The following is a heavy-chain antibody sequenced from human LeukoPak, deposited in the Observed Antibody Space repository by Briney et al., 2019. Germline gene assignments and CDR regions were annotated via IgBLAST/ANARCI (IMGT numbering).Heavy chain of an antibody. D-gene: IGHD6-13*01. Sequence: PSETLSPTCAVYGGSFSGYYWSWIRHPPGKGLEWIGEINHSGSTNYNPSLKSRVTISVDTSKNQFSLKLSSVTAADTAVYYCARGTLPYIPNSSTSTTLGYYFDYWGQGTLVTVSS. CDR2: INHSGST. CDR3: ARGTLPYIPNSSTSTTLGYYFDY. CDR1: GGSFSGYY. V-gene: IGHV4-34*01. J-gene: IGHJ4*02.